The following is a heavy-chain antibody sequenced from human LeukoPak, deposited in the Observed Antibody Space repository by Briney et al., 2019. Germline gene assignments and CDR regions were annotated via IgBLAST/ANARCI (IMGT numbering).Heavy chain of an antibody. J-gene: IGHJ4*02. CDR3: ARAGYSSSRKIDY. CDR1: GGSFSGYY. V-gene: IGHV4-34*01. CDR2: INHSGST. Sequence: SETLSLTCAVYGGSFSGYYWSWIRQPPGKGLEWIGEINHSGSTNYNPSLKSRVTISVDTSKNQFSLKLSSATAADTAVYYCARAGYSSSRKIDYWGQGTLVTVSS. D-gene: IGHD6-13*01.